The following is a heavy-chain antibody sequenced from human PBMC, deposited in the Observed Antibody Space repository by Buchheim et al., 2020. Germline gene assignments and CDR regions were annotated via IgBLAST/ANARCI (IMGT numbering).Heavy chain of an antibody. CDR2: IKQDGSEK. D-gene: IGHD1-26*01. Sequence: EVQLVESGGGLVQPGGSLRLSWAASGFTFSSYWMSWVRQAPGKGLEWVANIKQDGSEKYYVDSVKGRFTISRDNAKNSLYLQMNSLRAEDTAVYYCARDSGGATLRHYYGMDVWGQGTT. CDR1: GFTFSSYW. V-gene: IGHV3-7*01. CDR3: ARDSGGATLRHYYGMDV. J-gene: IGHJ6*02.